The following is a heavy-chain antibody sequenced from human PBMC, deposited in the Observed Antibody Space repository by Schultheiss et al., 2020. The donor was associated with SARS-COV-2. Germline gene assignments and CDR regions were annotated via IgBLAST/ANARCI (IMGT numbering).Heavy chain of an antibody. CDR3: ARDTEFWSGSHAPLDY. Sequence: GESLKISCAASGFTVSRNFMSWVRQTPGQGLEWVSVIYSGGSTYYADSVKGRFTISRDNAKNTLYLQMNSLRAEDTAVYYCARDTEFWSGSHAPLDYWGQGTLVTVSS. V-gene: IGHV3-53*01. CDR1: GFTVSRNF. CDR2: IYSGGST. D-gene: IGHD3-3*01. J-gene: IGHJ4*02.